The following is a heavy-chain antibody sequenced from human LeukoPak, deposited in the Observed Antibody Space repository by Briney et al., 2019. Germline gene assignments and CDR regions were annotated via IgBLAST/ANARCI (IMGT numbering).Heavy chain of an antibody. V-gene: IGHV3-30*02. D-gene: IGHD4-11*01. CDR1: GFTFSSYG. Sequence: GGSLRLSCAASGFTFSSYGMHWVRQAPGKGLEWVAFIRYDGSNKYYADSVKGRFTISRDNSKNTLYLQMNSLRAEDTAVYYCAKDHRTTAFAYWGQGTLVTVSS. CDR2: IRYDGSNK. J-gene: IGHJ4*02. CDR3: AKDHRTTAFAY.